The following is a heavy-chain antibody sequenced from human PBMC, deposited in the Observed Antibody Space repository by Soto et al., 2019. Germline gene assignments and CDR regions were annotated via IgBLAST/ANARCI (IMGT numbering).Heavy chain of an antibody. D-gene: IGHD5-12*01. CDR1: GYTFISYG. J-gene: IGHJ3*02. CDR3: ARDQTKWLTDAFDI. V-gene: IGHV1-18*01. CDR2: ISPYNGNT. Sequence: HVQLVQSGAEVKKPGASLKVSCKASGYTFISYGVSWVRQAPGHGLEWLGWISPYNGNTNYAQKFQGRITMTTDTSTSTVYIDLMSLRTDDTAVYYCARDQTKWLTDAFDIWGQGTMVVVSS.